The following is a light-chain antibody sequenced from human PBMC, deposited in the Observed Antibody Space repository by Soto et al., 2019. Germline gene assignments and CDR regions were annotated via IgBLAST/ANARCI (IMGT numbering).Light chain of an antibody. V-gene: IGKV1-39*01. CDR3: QQSYSLWT. CDR2: GAS. CDR1: QTISDY. Sequence: DIQMTQSPSSLSASVGDRVTITCRASQTISDYLTWYQQKLGKAPKLLIYGASSLQSGVPSRFSGSGSGTDFNLTISSLQPEDFATYYCQQSYSLWTFGQGTKVDIK. J-gene: IGKJ1*01.